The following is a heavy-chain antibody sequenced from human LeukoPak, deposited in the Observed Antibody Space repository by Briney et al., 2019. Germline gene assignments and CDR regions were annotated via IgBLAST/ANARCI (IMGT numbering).Heavy chain of an antibody. CDR2: IYWNDDK. V-gene: IGHV2-5*01. Sequence: SGPTLVNPTQTPTLTCTFSGFSLSASGVGVGWIRQPPGKALEWLALIYWNDDKRYSPSLKSRLTITKDTSKNQVVLTMTNMDPVDTATYYCAHGKHFRGWLHGEYFDYWGQGTLVTVSS. D-gene: IGHD6-19*01. J-gene: IGHJ4*02. CDR3: AHGKHFRGWLHGEYFDY. CDR1: GFSLSASGVG.